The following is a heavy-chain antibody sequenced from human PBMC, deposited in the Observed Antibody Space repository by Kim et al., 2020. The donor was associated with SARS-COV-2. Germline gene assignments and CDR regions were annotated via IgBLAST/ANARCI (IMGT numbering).Heavy chain of an antibody. D-gene: IGHD5-18*01. CDR1: GFTFSSYW. CDR3: ARDPIQLWSQLGYYGMDV. CDR2: INSDGSST. V-gene: IGHV3-74*01. Sequence: GGSLRLSCAASGFTFSSYWMHWVRQAPGKGLVWVSRINSDGSSTSYADSVKGRFTISRDNAKNTLYLQMNSLRAEDTAVYYCARDPIQLWSQLGYYGMDVWGQGTTVTVSS. J-gene: IGHJ6*02.